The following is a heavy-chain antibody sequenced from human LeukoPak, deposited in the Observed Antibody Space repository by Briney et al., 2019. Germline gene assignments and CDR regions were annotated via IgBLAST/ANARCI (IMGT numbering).Heavy chain of an antibody. Sequence: GGSLRLSCAASGFTYSSYGMHWVRQAPGKGLEWVAFIRYDGSNKYSADSVKGRFTISRDNSKNTLYLQMNSLRAEDTAVYYCAKDLNRYQLLYYFDYWGQGTLVTVSS. D-gene: IGHD2-2*01. CDR2: IRYDGSNK. CDR3: AKDLNRYQLLYYFDY. CDR1: GFTYSSYG. V-gene: IGHV3-30*02. J-gene: IGHJ4*02.